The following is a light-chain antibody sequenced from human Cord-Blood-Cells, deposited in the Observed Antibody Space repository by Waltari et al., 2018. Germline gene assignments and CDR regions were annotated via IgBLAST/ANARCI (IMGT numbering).Light chain of an antibody. CDR3: QQSYSTPRT. J-gene: IGKJ2*01. Sequence: DILMTQSPSSLSAPVGDRVTITCRASQSISSYLNWYQQKPGKAPKLLIYAASSLQSGVPSRFSGSGSGTDFTLTISSLQPEDFATYYCQQSYSTPRTFGQGTKLEIK. CDR2: AAS. V-gene: IGKV1-39*01. CDR1: QSISSY.